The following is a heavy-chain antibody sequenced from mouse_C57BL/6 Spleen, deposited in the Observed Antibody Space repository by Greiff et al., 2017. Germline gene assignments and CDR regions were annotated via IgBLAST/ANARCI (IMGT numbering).Heavy chain of an antibody. D-gene: IGHD2-4*01. V-gene: IGHV1-55*01. J-gene: IGHJ3*01. CDR1: GYTFTSYW. CDR2: IYPGSGST. Sequence: VQLQQPGAELVKPGASVKMSCKASGYTFTSYWITWVTQRPGQGLEWIGDIYPGSGSTNYNEKFKSKATPTVDKSSSTAYMQLSSLTSEDSAVYYCARSRGDYDGFAYWGQGTLVTVSA. CDR3: ARSRGDYDGFAY.